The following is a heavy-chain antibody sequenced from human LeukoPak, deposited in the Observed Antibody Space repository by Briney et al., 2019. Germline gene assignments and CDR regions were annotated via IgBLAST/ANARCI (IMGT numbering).Heavy chain of an antibody. V-gene: IGHV5-51*01. CDR1: GYSFTNYW. Sequence: GESLMISCKGSGYSFTNYWIGWVRQMPGKGLECMGIIYPGDSDTRYSPSFQGQVTISADKSISTAYLQWSSLKASDTAMYYCARPSSGYHRDAFDIWGQGTMVTVSS. CDR2: IYPGDSDT. CDR3: ARPSSGYHRDAFDI. D-gene: IGHD3-22*01. J-gene: IGHJ3*02.